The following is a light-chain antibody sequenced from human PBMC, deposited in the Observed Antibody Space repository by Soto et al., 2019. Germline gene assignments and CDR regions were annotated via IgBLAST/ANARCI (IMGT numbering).Light chain of an antibody. CDR1: SSDVGGYNY. Sequence: QSVLTQPASVSGSPGQSITISCTGTSSDVGGYNYVSWYQQHPGKAPKLMIYDVSNRPSGVFNRFSGSKSGNTASLTISGLQAEDEADYYCSSYTSSSTLVVFGGGTKVTVL. CDR3: SSYTSSSTLVV. V-gene: IGLV2-14*01. J-gene: IGLJ2*01. CDR2: DVS.